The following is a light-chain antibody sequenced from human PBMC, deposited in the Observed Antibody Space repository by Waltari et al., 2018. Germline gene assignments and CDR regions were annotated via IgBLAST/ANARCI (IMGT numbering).Light chain of an antibody. CDR1: SVSVSSTSY. CDR2: KGI. J-gene: IGLJ3*02. Sequence: QTVVTQEPSLSVSPGGTVTLTCALSSVSVSSTSYPTWYQQTPGQPPRTLVYKGISRSSGVPDRFSCSILGNTAALTITGAQADDESDYYCSMYMGSGVWVFGGGTKLTVL. CDR3: SMYMGSGVWV. V-gene: IGLV8-61*01.